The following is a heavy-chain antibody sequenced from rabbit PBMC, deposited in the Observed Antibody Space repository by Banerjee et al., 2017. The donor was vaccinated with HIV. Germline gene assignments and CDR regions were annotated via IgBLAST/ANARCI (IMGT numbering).Heavy chain of an antibody. J-gene: IGHJ4*01. CDR3: ARYSSGWDYFDL. Sequence: QEQLEESGGDLVKPEGSLTLTCTVSGFSLSSGAMSWVRQAPGKGLEWIGYIYIASETTDYASWVNGRFTISRSTSLNTVTLKMTSLTGADTATYFCARYSSGWDYFDLWGQGTLVTVS. CDR1: GFSLSSGA. CDR2: IYIASETT. D-gene: IGHD4-1*01. V-gene: IGHV1S47*01.